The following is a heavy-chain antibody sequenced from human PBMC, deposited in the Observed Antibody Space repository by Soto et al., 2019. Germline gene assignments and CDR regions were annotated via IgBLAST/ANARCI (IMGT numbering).Heavy chain of an antibody. D-gene: IGHD2-15*01. CDR2: ISSSGSTT. J-gene: IGHJ6*02. Sequence: PGGSLRLSCAGSEFTFSDYYMSWIRQAPGKGLEWISYISSSGSTTYYAPSVKGRFTISRDNAKNSLYLQMNSLRAEDTAVYYCARELLVVVADTNYYGMDVWGQGTTVTVS. CDR1: EFTFSDYY. CDR3: ARELLVVVADTNYYGMDV. V-gene: IGHV3-11*01.